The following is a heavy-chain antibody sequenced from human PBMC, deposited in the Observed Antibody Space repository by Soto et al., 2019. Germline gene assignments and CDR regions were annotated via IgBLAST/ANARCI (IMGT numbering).Heavy chain of an antibody. V-gene: IGHV1-69*13. CDR2: IIPIFGTA. J-gene: IGHJ3*02. Sequence: SVKVSCKASGGTFSSYAISWVRQAPGQGLEWMGGIIPIFGTANYAQKFQGRVTITADESTSTAYMELSSLRSEDTAVYYCGGTIAVAGSDAFDIWGQGTMVTVSS. D-gene: IGHD6-19*01. CDR3: GGTIAVAGSDAFDI. CDR1: GGTFSSYA.